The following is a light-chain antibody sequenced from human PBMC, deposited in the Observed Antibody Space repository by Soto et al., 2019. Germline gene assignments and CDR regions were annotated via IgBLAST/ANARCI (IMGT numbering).Light chain of an antibody. V-gene: IGKV3-11*01. Sequence: EVVLTQSPATLSLSPGERATLSCRASQSVEQYLAWYQQKPGQAPRLLIYDTSSRATGIPARFSGSGSGTDFTLTISSLEPEDFAVYYCQQRYNWPPITFGQGTRLEIK. CDR1: QSVEQY. CDR2: DTS. CDR3: QQRYNWPPIT. J-gene: IGKJ5*01.